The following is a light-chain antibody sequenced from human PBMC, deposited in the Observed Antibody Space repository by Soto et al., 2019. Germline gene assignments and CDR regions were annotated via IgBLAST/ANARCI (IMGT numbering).Light chain of an antibody. CDR2: EVN. CDR3: NSYTSRYTVV. Sequence: QSALTQPASVSGSPGQSITISCTGTSSDVGGYNYVSWYQQKSGRAPKLMIYEVNKRPSEVSSRFSGSKSGNTASLTISGLQPEDEADYYCNSYTSRYTVVLGTGTKLTVL. J-gene: IGLJ1*01. V-gene: IGLV2-14*01. CDR1: SSDVGGYNY.